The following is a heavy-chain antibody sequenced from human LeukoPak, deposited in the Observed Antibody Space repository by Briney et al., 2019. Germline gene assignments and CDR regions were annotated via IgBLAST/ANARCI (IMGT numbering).Heavy chain of an antibody. D-gene: IGHD3-22*01. V-gene: IGHV4-39*01. J-gene: IGHJ3*02. CDR2: IYCSGST. Sequence: SETLSLTCTVSGGSISSSSYYWGWIRQPPGKGLEWIGSIYCSGSTYYNPSLKSRVTISVDTSKNQFSLKLSSVTAADTAVYYCARHYYDSSGYYCDAFDIWGQGTMVTVSS. CDR1: GGSISSSSYY. CDR3: ARHYYDSSGYYCDAFDI.